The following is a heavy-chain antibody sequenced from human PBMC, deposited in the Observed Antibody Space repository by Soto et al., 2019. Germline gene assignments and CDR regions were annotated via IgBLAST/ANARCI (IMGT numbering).Heavy chain of an antibody. CDR2: IIPIFGTA. V-gene: IGHV1-69*06. CDR1: GGTVSSYA. J-gene: IGHJ4*02. CDR3: ARDLGYSYGFDY. D-gene: IGHD5-18*01. Sequence: SVKVSCKASGGTVSSYAISWVRQAPGQGLEWMGGIIPIFGTANYAQKVQGRVTITADKSTSTAYMELSSLRSEDTAVYYCARDLGYSYGFDYWGQGTLVTVSS.